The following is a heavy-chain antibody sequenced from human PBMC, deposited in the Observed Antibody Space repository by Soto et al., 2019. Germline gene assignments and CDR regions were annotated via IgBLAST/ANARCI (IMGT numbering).Heavy chain of an antibody. CDR2: IIPIFGTA. D-gene: IGHD6-6*01. V-gene: IGHV1-69*01. CDR1: GGTFSSYA. Sequence: QVQLVQSGAEVKKPGSSVKVSCKASGGTFSSYAISWVRQAPGQGLEWMGGIIPIFGTANYAQKFQGRVKITADESTSTANMELSSLRSEDTAVYYCARVGISEEYRNDAFDIWGQGTMVTVSS. CDR3: ARVGISEEYRNDAFDI. J-gene: IGHJ3*02.